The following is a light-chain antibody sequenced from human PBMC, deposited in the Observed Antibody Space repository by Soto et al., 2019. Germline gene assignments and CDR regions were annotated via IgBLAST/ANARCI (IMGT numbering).Light chain of an antibody. CDR1: SSNIGSNT. CDR2: SNN. Sequence: QSVLTQPPSASETPGQRVTISCSGSSSNIGSNTVSWYQQVPGAAPKLLIYSNNQRPSGVPDRFSGSKSGTSASLAISGLQSEDEADYHCAAWDDSLNGHAVFGGGTKLTVL. CDR3: AAWDDSLNGHAV. V-gene: IGLV1-44*01. J-gene: IGLJ2*01.